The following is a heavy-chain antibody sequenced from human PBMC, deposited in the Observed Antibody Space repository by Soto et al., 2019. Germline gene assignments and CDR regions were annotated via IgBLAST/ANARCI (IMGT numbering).Heavy chain of an antibody. D-gene: IGHD5-12*01. V-gene: IGHV1-69*13. CDR2: IIPIFGTA. CDR3: ARVVVATMFLTN. Sequence: SVKVSCKASGGTFSSYAISWVRQAPGQGLEWMGGIIPIFGTANYAQKFQGRVTITADESTSTAYMELSSLRSEDTAVYYCARVVVATMFLTNWGQGTLVTVSS. J-gene: IGHJ4*02. CDR1: GGTFSSYA.